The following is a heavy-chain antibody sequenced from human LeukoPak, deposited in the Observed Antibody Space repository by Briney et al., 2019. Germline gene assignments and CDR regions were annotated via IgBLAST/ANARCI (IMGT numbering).Heavy chain of an antibody. D-gene: IGHD4-23*01. CDR1: GLIFGAYW. V-gene: IGHV3-7*03. CDR3: TRTVNSASDF. CDR2: INQNGGVK. J-gene: IGHJ4*02. Sequence: GGSLRLSCVASGLIFGAYWMRWVRQAPGKGLEWVATINQNGGVKYYVDSVKARFTISRDNAKTSLFLQMNSLRIDDTAMYYCTRTVNSASDFWGQGTLVTVSS.